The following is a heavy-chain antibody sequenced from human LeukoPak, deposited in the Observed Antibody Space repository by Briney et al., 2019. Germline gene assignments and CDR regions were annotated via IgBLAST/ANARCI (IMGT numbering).Heavy chain of an antibody. J-gene: IGHJ6*02. V-gene: IGHV1-8*01. Sequence: GASVKVSCKASGYTFTSYDINWVRQATGQGLEWMGWMNPNSGNTGYAQKFQGRVTMTRNTSISTAYMELSSLRSEDTAVYYCARGLGGYCSSTSCYNYGMDVWGQGTTVTVSS. D-gene: IGHD2-2*02. CDR3: ARGLGGYCSSTSCYNYGMDV. CDR1: GYTFTSYD. CDR2: MNPNSGNT.